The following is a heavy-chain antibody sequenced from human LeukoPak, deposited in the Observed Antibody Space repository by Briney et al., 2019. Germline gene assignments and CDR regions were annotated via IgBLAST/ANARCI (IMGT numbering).Heavy chain of an antibody. D-gene: IGHD3-10*01. Sequence: PSETLSLTCTVSGGSISSGDYYWSWIRQPPGKGLEWIGYIYYSGSTYYNPSLKSRVTISVDTSKNQFSLKLSSVTAADTAVYYCARDTVTIWFGSRSHWFDPWGQGTLVTVSS. CDR2: IYYSGST. CDR3: ARDTVTIWFGSRSHWFDP. V-gene: IGHV4-30-4*01. J-gene: IGHJ5*02. CDR1: GGSISSGDYY.